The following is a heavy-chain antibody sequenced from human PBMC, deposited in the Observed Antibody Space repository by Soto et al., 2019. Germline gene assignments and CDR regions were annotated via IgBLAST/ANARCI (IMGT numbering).Heavy chain of an antibody. Sequence: QITLKETGPTLVKPTQPLTLTCTFSGFSLSTGGVGVGWSRQPPGKALEWLALIYWDDDKRYSPSLKKRLTIAKDNSKNQVVLTMTNMDPVDTATYYWAHSPHPSQNAFDIWGQGTMVTFSS. CDR3: AHSPHPSQNAFDI. CDR2: IYWDDDK. J-gene: IGHJ3*02. CDR1: GFSLSTGGVG. V-gene: IGHV2-5*02.